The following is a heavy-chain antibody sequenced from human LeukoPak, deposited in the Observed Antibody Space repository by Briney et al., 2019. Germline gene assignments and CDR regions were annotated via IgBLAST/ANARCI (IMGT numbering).Heavy chain of an antibody. V-gene: IGHV1-69*06. D-gene: IGHD3-22*01. CDR2: ITPIFGTP. Sequence: ASVKVSCKASGGTFSSSTISWVRQAPGQGLEWMGGITPIFGTPNYAQKFQGRVTMTEDTSTDTAYMELSNLKSDDTAVYFCADFYETSGFFYWGQGTLVTVSS. J-gene: IGHJ4*02. CDR1: GGTFSSST. CDR3: ADFYETSGFFY.